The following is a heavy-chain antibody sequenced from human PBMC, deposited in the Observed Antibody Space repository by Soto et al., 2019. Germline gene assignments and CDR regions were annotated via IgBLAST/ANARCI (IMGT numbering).Heavy chain of an antibody. Sequence: ESLKISCKGSGYSFTSYWISWVRQMPGKGLEWMGRIDPSDSYTNYSPSFQGHVTISADKSISTAYLQWSSLKASDTAMYYCARQDIVGGNLNYYYYYGMDVWGQGTTVTVSS. V-gene: IGHV5-10-1*01. CDR1: GYSFTSYW. J-gene: IGHJ6*02. CDR3: ARQDIVGGNLNYYYYYGMDV. CDR2: IDPSDSYT. D-gene: IGHD2-15*01.